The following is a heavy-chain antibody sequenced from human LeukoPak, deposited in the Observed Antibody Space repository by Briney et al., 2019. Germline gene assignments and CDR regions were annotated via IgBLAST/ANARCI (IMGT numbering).Heavy chain of an antibody. CDR2: ISSSGSII. J-gene: IGHJ4*02. CDR1: GFIFSSYE. CDR3: ATLGYCSSTRCLDY. D-gene: IGHD2-2*01. V-gene: IGHV3-48*03. Sequence: GGSLRLTCAASGFIFSSYEMNWVRQAPGKGLEWISYISSSGSIIYYADSVEGRFTISRDNAKNSLYLQMNSLRAEDTAVYYCATLGYCSSTRCLDYWGQGTLVTVSS.